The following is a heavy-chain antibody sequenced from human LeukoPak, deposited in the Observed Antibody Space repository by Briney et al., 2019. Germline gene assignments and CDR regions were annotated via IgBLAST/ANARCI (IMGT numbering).Heavy chain of an antibody. CDR1: GGSISSYY. CDR2: IYYSGST. D-gene: IGHD4-17*01. CDR3: ARDDGDWGGSDY. J-gene: IGHJ4*02. V-gene: IGHV4-59*01. Sequence: SETLSLTCTVSGGSISSYYWSWIRQPPGKGLEWIGYIYYSGSTNYNPSLKSRVTISVDTSKDQFSLKLSSVTAADTAVYYCARDDGDWGGSDYWGQGTLVTVSS.